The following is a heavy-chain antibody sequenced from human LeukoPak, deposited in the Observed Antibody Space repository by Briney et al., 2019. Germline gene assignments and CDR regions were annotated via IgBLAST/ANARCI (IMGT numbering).Heavy chain of an antibody. CDR1: GFTFSSSA. CDR3: AKGAGMPSAANDY. J-gene: IGHJ4*02. CDR2: ISGSGGST. Sequence: GGSLRLSCAASGFTFSSSAVSWVRQAPGKGLEWVSAISGSGGSTYYADSVKGRFTISRDNSKNTLYLQMNSLRGEDTAVYYCAKGAGMPSAANDYWGQGTLVTVSS. D-gene: IGHD1-1*01. V-gene: IGHV3-23*01.